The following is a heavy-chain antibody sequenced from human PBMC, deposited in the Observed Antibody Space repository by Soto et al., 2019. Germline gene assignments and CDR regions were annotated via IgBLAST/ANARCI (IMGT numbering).Heavy chain of an antibody. D-gene: IGHD3-16*02. J-gene: IGHJ6*02. Sequence: PSETLSLTCTVSGGSISSSSYFWGWIRQPPGKGLEWIGSIYYSGITYYNPSLKSRVTISVDTSQNQFSLKLGSVTAADTAVYYCASLIYVWGSYRPKDYYYYGMDVGGQGTTVTVS. V-gene: IGHV4-39*01. CDR2: IYYSGIT. CDR1: GGSISSSSYF. CDR3: ASLIYVWGSYRPKDYYYYGMDV.